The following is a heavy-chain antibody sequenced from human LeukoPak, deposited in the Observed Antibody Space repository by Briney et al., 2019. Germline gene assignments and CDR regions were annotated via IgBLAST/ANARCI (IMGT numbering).Heavy chain of an antibody. D-gene: IGHD6-13*01. V-gene: IGHV3-48*01. CDR3: ARGGAAAARKRGVDY. CDR1: GFTFSSYS. J-gene: IGHJ4*02. Sequence: SGGSLRLSCAASGFTFSSYSMNWVRQAPGKGLEWVSYISSSSSTIYYADSVKGRFTISRDNAKNSLYLQMNSLRVEDTAVYYCARGGAAAARKRGVDYWGQGTLVTVSS. CDR2: ISSSSSTI.